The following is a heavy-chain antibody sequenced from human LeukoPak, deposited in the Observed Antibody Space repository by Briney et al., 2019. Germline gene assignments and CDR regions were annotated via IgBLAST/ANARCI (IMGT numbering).Heavy chain of an antibody. D-gene: IGHD3-3*01. V-gene: IGHV1-18*01. CDR1: GYTFTSYG. Sequence: GASVKVSCKASGYTFTSYGISWVRQAPGQGLEWMGWISAYNGNTNYAQKLQGRVTMTTDTSTSTAYMELRSLRSDDTAVYYCARDLTLGVVWANWFDPWGQGTLVTVSS. CDR2: ISAYNGNT. J-gene: IGHJ5*02. CDR3: ARDLTLGVVWANWFDP.